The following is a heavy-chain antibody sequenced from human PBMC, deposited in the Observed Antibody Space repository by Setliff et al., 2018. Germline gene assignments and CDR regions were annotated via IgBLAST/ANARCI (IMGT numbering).Heavy chain of an antibody. CDR2: MNANSGNT. D-gene: IGHD2-8*01. Sequence: ASVKVSCKASGYTFTSYGINWVRQATGQGLEWMGWMNANSGNTGYAQKFQGRVTMTRDTYIITGYMELSSLRSEDTAVYYCARGVGYCTNGVCDTGWYYYYGMDVWGRGTTVTVSS. J-gene: IGHJ6*02. CDR1: GYTFTSYG. CDR3: ARGVGYCTNGVCDTGWYYYYGMDV. V-gene: IGHV1-8*02.